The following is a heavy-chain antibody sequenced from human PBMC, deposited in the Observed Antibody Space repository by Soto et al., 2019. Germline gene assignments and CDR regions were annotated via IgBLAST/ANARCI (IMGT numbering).Heavy chain of an antibody. CDR1: GYTFTSYY. CDR2: INPSGGST. V-gene: IGHV1-46*01. D-gene: IGHD6-13*01. J-gene: IGHJ6*02. Sequence: ASVKVSCKASGYTFTSYYIHWVRQAPGQGLEWMGIINPSGGSTSYAQKFQGRVTMTRDTSTSTVYMELSSLRSEDTAVYYCARGREPSTIAAAGSPRYYYYYGMDVWGQGTTVTVSS. CDR3: ARGREPSTIAAAGSPRYYYYYGMDV.